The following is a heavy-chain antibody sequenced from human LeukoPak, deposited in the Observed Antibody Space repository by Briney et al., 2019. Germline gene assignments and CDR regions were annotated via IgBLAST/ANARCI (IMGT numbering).Heavy chain of an antibody. V-gene: IGHV1-69*13. CDR2: IIPIFGTP. CDR1: ESTFNFYA. CDR3: ARVSSGYNWFDP. J-gene: IGHJ5*02. Sequence: ASVKVSCKASESTFNFYAITWVRQAPGQGLEWMGGIIPIFGTPNYAQKFQGRVTFTADGSTNTAYMELSSLRSDDTAVYYCARVSSGYNWFDPWGQGTLVTVSS. D-gene: IGHD3-22*01.